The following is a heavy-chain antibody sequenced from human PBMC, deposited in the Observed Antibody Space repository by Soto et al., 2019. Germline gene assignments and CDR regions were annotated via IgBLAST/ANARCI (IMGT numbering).Heavy chain of an antibody. CDR1: GGSISSSNW. CDR3: ASDYYDSSGYYPIDY. CDR2: IYYSGST. D-gene: IGHD3-22*01. V-gene: IGHV4-39*01. J-gene: IGHJ4*02. Sequence: SETLSLTCAVSGGSISSSNWWSWIRQPPGKGLEWIGSIYYSGSTYYNPSLKSRVTISVDTSKNQFSLKLSSVTAADTAVYYCASDYYDSSGYYPIDYWGQGTLVTVSS.